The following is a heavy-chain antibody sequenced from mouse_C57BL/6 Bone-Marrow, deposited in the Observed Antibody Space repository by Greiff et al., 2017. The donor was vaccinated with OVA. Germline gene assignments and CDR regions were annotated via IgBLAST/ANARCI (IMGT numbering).Heavy chain of an antibody. V-gene: IGHV1-63*01. CDR2: IYPGGGYT. CDR3: ARRFISTYFDY. Sequence: VQLQESGAELVRPGTSVKMSCKASGYTFTNYWIGWAKQRPGHGLAWIGDIYPGGGYTNYNEKFKGKATLTADKSSSTAYMQFSSLTSEDSAVYYCARRFISTYFDYWGQGTTLTVSS. CDR1: GYTFTNYW. D-gene: IGHD1-1*01. J-gene: IGHJ2*01.